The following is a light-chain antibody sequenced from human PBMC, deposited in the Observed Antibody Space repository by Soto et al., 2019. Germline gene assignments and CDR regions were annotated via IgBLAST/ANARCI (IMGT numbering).Light chain of an antibody. Sequence: ELVLTQSPGTLSLSPGERATLSCSASQSVTSSSYLAWYQQKPGQAPRLLIYGASSRATGVPDRFSGSESGTDFTLTISRLEPEDFAVYYCQQDGSSRFTFGPGTKVDIK. CDR2: GAS. J-gene: IGKJ3*01. V-gene: IGKV3-20*01. CDR1: QSVTSSSY. CDR3: QQDGSSRFT.